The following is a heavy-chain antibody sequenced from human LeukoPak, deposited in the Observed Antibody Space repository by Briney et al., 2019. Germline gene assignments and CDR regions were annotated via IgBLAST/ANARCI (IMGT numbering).Heavy chain of an antibody. V-gene: IGHV3-33*08. CDR1: GFAFSDYY. J-gene: IGHJ3*02. CDR3: ARDSEDAFDI. CDR2: IWYDGSNK. Sequence: PGGSLRLSCAASGFAFSDYYMSWIRQAPGKGLEWVAVIWYDGSNKYYADFGKGRVTISSDNSKKTLYMQMNSLRAEATAVYYCARDSEDAFDIWGQGTMVTVSS.